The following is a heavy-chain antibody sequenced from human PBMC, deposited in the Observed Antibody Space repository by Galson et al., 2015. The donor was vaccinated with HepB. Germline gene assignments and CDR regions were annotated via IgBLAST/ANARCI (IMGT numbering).Heavy chain of an antibody. CDR1: GFTFSSYA. Sequence: LRLSCAASGFTFSSYAMHWVRQAPGKGLEYVSAISSNGGSTYYADSVKGRFTISRDNSKNTLYLQMSSLRAEDTAVYYCVKDLVPWVVVTEWVDYWGQGTLVTVSS. J-gene: IGHJ4*02. D-gene: IGHD2-21*02. V-gene: IGHV3-64D*06. CDR2: ISSNGGST. CDR3: VKDLVPWVVVTEWVDY.